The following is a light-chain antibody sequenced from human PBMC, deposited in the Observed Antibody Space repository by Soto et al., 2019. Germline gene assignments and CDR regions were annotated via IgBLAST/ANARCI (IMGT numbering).Light chain of an antibody. CDR1: QSVSSN. CDR3: QQYNNGPPNT. CDR2: GAS. Sequence: EIVMTHSPATLSVSPGERATLSCRASQSVSSNLAWYQQKPGQAPRLLIYGASTRATGIPARFSGSGSGTEFTLTISSLQSEDFAVYYCQQYNNGPPNTFGQGTKLEIK. J-gene: IGKJ2*01. V-gene: IGKV3-15*01.